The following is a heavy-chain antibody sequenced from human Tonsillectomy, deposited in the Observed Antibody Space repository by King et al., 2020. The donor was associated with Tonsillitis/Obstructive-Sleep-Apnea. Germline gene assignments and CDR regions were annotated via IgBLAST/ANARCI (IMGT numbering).Heavy chain of an antibody. V-gene: IGHV1-69*01. CDR3: ASREGHIVVMAAYTFYL. CDR2: IIPGSRTP. Sequence: QLQESGAEVKEPGSSVKISCKASGGTFGSYAMSWVRQAPGQGLEWMGGIIPGSRTPDYAQKFQGRVTITADDYTTTAYMELSSLRSEDTAIYYCASREGHIVVMAAYTFYLWGQGTMVAVSS. D-gene: IGHD2-21*02. J-gene: IGHJ3*01. CDR1: GGTFGSYA.